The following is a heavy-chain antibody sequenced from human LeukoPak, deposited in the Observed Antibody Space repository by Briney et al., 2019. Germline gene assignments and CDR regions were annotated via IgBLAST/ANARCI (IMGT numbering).Heavy chain of an antibody. V-gene: IGHV4-34*01. CDR1: GGSFSGYY. Sequence: PSETLSLTCAVYGGSFSGYYWSWIRQPPGKGLEWIGEINHSGSTNYNPSLKSRVTISVDTSKNQFSLKLSSVTAADTAVYYCARGAKLLWFGELLPFDYWGQGTLVTVSS. CDR2: INHSGST. J-gene: IGHJ4*02. D-gene: IGHD3-10*01. CDR3: ARGAKLLWFGELLPFDY.